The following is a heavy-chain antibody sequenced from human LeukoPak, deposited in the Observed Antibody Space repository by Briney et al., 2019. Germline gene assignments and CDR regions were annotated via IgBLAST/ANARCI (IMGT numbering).Heavy chain of an antibody. CDR3: ARDRGDFWTGYYTNYFDY. J-gene: IGHJ4*02. Sequence: PGGSLRLSCTASGFTFGDYPMTWVRQAPGKGLEWVSYISSSGGTIYYADSVKGRFTISRDNARNSLYLQMNSLRAEDTAVYYCARDRGDFWTGYYTNYFDYWGQGTLVTVSS. CDR2: ISSSGGTI. V-gene: IGHV3-48*01. D-gene: IGHD3/OR15-3a*01. CDR1: GFTFGDYP.